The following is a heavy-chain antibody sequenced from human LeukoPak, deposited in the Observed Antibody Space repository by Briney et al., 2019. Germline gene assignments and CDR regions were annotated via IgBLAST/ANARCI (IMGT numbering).Heavy chain of an antibody. CDR3: ARGNRYYYDSSA. D-gene: IGHD3-22*01. V-gene: IGHV1-18*01. CDR1: GYTFIRYG. J-gene: IGHJ4*02. Sequence: ASVKVSCKAFGYTFIRYGISWVRQAPGQGLEWMGWISGYNGNTNYAQKLQGRVTMTTDTSTSTAYMELRSLRSDDTAVYYCARGNRYYYDSSAWGQGTLVTVSS. CDR2: ISGYNGNT.